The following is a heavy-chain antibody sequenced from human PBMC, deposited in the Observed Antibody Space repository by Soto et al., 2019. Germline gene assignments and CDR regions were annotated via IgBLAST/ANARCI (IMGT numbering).Heavy chain of an antibody. D-gene: IGHD6-13*01. CDR3: ARGGYSSSWRNTDH. V-gene: IGHV5-51*01. Sequence: EVQLVQSGAEVKKPGEALKISCKGSGYSFTSYWIGWLRQMPGKGLEWMGIIYPGDCATRYSPSFQGQVTISADKSISTAYLQWSSMNASDTAMSYCARGGYSSSWRNTDHWGQGTLVTVSS. CDR2: IYPGDCAT. J-gene: IGHJ4*02. CDR1: GYSFTSYW.